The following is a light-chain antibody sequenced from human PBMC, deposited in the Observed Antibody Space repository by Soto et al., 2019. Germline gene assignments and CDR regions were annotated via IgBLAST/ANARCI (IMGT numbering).Light chain of an antibody. Sequence: ESVLKQSPATLSVSPGERATLSCRASLSVSRNLAWYQQKPGQAPRLLIFDASTRATGIPARFSGSGSGTDFTLTISSLEPEDFAVYYCQQRSTWPPFSFGPGTKVDIK. CDR2: DAS. CDR1: LSVSRN. CDR3: QQRSTWPPFS. V-gene: IGKV3-11*01. J-gene: IGKJ3*01.